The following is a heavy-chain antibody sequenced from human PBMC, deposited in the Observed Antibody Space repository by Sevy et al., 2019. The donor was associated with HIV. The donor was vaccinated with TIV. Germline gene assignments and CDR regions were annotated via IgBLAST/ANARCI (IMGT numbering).Heavy chain of an antibody. J-gene: IGHJ6*02. CDR1: GYTFTGYY. V-gene: IGHV1-2*06. CDR2: INPNSGDT. D-gene: IGHD2-2*01. CDR3: ARGRVEDIVVVPAAKLRGYYYGMDV. Sequence: ASVKVSCKASGYTFTGYYMHWVRQAPGQGLEWMGRINPNSGDTNYAQKFQGRVTMTRDTSISTAYMELSRLRSDDTAVYYCARGRVEDIVVVPAAKLRGYYYGMDVWGQGTTVTVSS.